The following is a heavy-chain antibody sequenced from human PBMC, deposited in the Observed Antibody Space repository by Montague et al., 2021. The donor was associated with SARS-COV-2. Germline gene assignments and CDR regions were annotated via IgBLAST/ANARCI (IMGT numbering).Heavy chain of an antibody. Sequence: SLRLSCAASGFTFSSYGMQWVRQAPGKGLEWVAVIWYDGSNKYYXXSLKGRFTISRDNSKNTLYLQMNSLRAEDAAVYYCARDDYDILTGYYSNDYWGQGTLVTVSS. V-gene: IGHV3-33*08. CDR3: ARDDYDILTGYYSNDY. J-gene: IGHJ4*02. CDR1: GFTFSSYG. D-gene: IGHD3-9*01. CDR2: IWYDGSNK.